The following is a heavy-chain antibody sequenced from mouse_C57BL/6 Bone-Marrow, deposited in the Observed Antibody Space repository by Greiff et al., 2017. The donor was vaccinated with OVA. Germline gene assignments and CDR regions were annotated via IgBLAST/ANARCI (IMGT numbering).Heavy chain of an antibody. CDR2: IYPRSGNT. CDR3: AREGDYYGSRGDFAY. V-gene: IGHV1-81*01. Sequence: VQLQQSGAELARPGASVKLSCKASGYTFTSYGISWVKQRTGQGLEWIGEIYPRSGNTYYNEKFKGKATLTAAKSSSPAYMELLRLTSEDSAVYFCAREGDYYGSRGDFAYWGQGTLVTVSA. D-gene: IGHD1-1*01. CDR1: GYTFTSYG. J-gene: IGHJ3*01.